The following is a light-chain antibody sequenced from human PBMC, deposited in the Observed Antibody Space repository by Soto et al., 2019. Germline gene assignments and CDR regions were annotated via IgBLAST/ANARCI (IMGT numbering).Light chain of an antibody. Sequence: QSALTQPASVSGSPGQSITVSCTGTSSDVGGYSLVSWYHQNPGKAPKLVIYEGSKRPSGVSIRLSGSKSGNTASLTISGLQPEDEGDYYCCSYTSSTVIFGGGTKVTVL. V-gene: IGLV2-23*01. J-gene: IGLJ2*01. CDR2: EGS. CDR3: CSYTSSTVI. CDR1: SSDVGGYSL.